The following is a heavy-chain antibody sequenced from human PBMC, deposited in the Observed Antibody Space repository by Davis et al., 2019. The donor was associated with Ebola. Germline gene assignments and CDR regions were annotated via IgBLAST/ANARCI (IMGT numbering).Heavy chain of an antibody. CDR3: ARGPTVSSSYWYFDL. D-gene: IGHD4-17*01. CDR1: GFTFSSDW. CDR2: IKEDGSEK. J-gene: IGHJ2*01. V-gene: IGHV3-7*03. Sequence: GESLKISCAASGFTFSSDWMTWVRQAPGKGLEWVANIKEDGSEKNYVDSVKGRFTISRDSAKNSLYLEMSSLRAEDTALYYCARGPTVSSSYWYFDLWGRGTLVTVSS.